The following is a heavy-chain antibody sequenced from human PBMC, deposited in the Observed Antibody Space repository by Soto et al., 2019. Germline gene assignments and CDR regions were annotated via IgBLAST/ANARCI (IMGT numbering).Heavy chain of an antibody. CDR1: GYSFTSYW. Sequence: GASLKISCKGSGYSFTSYWIGWVRQMPGKGLEWMGIIYPGDSDTRYSPSFQGQVTISADKSISTAYLQWSSLKASDTAMYYCARSLASLPLGLPGEYYYYGMDVWGQGTTVTVSS. CDR3: ARSLASLPLGLPGEYYYYGMDV. D-gene: IGHD4-17*01. CDR2: IYPGDSDT. J-gene: IGHJ6*02. V-gene: IGHV5-51*01.